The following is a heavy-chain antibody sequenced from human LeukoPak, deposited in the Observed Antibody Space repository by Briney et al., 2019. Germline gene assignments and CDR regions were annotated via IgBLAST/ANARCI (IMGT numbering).Heavy chain of an antibody. J-gene: IGHJ6*02. CDR2: IIPIFGTA. Sequence: WASVKVSCKASGGTFSSYAISWVRQAPGQGLEWMGGIIPIFGTANYAQKFRGRVTITADESTSTAYMELSSLRSEDTAVYYCARELRDIVVVVAATQYLSLYYYGMDVWGQGTTVTVSS. V-gene: IGHV1-69*13. D-gene: IGHD2-15*01. CDR1: GGTFSSYA. CDR3: ARELRDIVVVVAATQYLSLYYYGMDV.